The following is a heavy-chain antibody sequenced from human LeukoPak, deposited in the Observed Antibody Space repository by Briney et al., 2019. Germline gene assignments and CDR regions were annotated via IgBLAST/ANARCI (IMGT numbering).Heavy chain of an antibody. CDR1: GFTFSSYG. CDR3: AKGRARIAVAGNLIDY. Sequence: PGGSLRLSCAASGFTFSSYGMHWVRQAPGKGLEWVAVISYDGSNKYYADSVKGRFTISRDNSKNTLSLQMNSLRAEDTAVYYCAKGRARIAVAGNLIDYWGQGTLVTVSS. J-gene: IGHJ4*02. V-gene: IGHV3-30*18. D-gene: IGHD6-19*01. CDR2: ISYDGSNK.